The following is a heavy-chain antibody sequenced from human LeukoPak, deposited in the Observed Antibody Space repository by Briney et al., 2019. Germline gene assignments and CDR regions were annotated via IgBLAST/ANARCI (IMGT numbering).Heavy chain of an antibody. Sequence: PSETLSLTCAVYGGSFSGYSWNWIRQPPVKGLEWIGEINHSGGTNYNPSLKSRVTISVDTSKKQFSLKLSSVTAADTAVYYCALMSYCTSLTCYFLDYWGQGTLITVSS. J-gene: IGHJ4*02. V-gene: IGHV4-34*01. CDR1: GGSFSGYS. CDR2: INHSGGT. CDR3: ALMSYCTSLTCYFLDY. D-gene: IGHD2/OR15-2a*01.